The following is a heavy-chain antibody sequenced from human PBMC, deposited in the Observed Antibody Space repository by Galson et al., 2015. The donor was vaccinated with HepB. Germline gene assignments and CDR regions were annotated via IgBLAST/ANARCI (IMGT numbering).Heavy chain of an antibody. V-gene: IGHV3-33*08. Sequence: SLRLSCAASGFTFSSYGMHWVRQAPGKGLEWVAVIWYDGSNKYYADSVKGRFTISRDNSKNTLYLQMNSLRAEDTAVYYCARGSPGSYLDYFDYWGQGTLVTVSS. CDR3: ARGSPGSYLDYFDY. D-gene: IGHD1-26*01. CDR1: GFTFSSYG. CDR2: IWYDGSNK. J-gene: IGHJ4*02.